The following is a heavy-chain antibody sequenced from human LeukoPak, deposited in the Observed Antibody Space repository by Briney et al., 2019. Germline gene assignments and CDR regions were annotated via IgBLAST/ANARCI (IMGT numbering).Heavy chain of an antibody. CDR1: GGSISSSSYY. J-gene: IGHJ4*02. Sequence: SETLSLTCTVSGGSISSSSYYWGWIRQPPGKGLEWIGSIYYSGSTYYNPSLKSRVTISVDTSKNQFSLKLSSVTAADTAVYYCARLGSGYLLDYWGQGTLVTVSS. CDR3: ARLGSGYLLDY. CDR2: IYYSGST. D-gene: IGHD5-12*01. V-gene: IGHV4-39*01.